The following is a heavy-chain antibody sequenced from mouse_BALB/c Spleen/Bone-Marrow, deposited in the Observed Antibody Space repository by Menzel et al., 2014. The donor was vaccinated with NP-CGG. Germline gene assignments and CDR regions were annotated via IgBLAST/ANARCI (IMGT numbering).Heavy chain of an antibody. J-gene: IGHJ4*01. CDR3: TRDLYDGYSYYAMDY. CDR2: ISRGGSYT. V-gene: IGHV5-6-4*01. D-gene: IGHD2-3*01. Sequence: DVQLQESGGGLVKPGGSLKLSCAASGFTFSSYTVSWARRTPEKRLEWVATISRGGSYTYYPDSVKGRFTISRDNAKNTLYLQMSSLKSEDTAMYYCTRDLYDGYSYYAMDYWGQGTSVTVSS. CDR1: GFTFSSYT.